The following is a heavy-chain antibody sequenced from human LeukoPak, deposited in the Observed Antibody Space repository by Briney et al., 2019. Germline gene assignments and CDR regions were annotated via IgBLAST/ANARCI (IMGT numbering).Heavy chain of an antibody. CDR1: GFTFSTYA. D-gene: IGHD2-8*01. CDR2: ISGTGGST. V-gene: IGHV3-23*01. CDR3: ARVGIRMDFDY. J-gene: IGHJ4*02. Sequence: GGSLRLSCAASGFTFSTYAMTWVRQAPGKGLEWVSLISGTGGSTYYADSVKGRFTISRDNAKNSLYLQMNSLRAEDTAVYYCARVGIRMDFDYWGQGTLVTVSS.